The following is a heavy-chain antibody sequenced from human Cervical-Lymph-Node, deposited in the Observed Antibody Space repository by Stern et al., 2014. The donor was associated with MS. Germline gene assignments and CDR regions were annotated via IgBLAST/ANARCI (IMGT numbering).Heavy chain of an antibody. Sequence: QVQLQQWGAGLLKPSETLSLTCAVYGGSFSGYYWSWIRQPPGKGLEWIGEINHSGSTHYNPSLKSRVTISVDTSKNQFSLKLSSVTAADTAVYYCARDGPIAVAGSPLLVGESYYGMDVWGQGTTVTVSS. CDR1: GGSFSGYY. CDR3: ARDGPIAVAGSPLLVGESYYGMDV. D-gene: IGHD6-19*01. V-gene: IGHV4-34*01. CDR2: INHSGST. J-gene: IGHJ6*02.